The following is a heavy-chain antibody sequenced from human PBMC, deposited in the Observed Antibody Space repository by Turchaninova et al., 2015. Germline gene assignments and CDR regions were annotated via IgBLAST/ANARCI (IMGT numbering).Heavy chain of an antibody. CDR3: ARGAQNAFGI. V-gene: IGHV6-1*01. CDR1: GASLATTGAA. CDR2: AYYWSSWSN. J-gene: IGHJ3*02. Sequence: QSGPGLVKPSQTLSLTCDVSGASLATTGAAWNWIRQSPSRGLEWLGRAYYWSSWSNNYAVSVKSRITINPDTSKNQFFLQLQSMTPEDSGIYYCARGAQNAFGIWGQGTLVTVSS.